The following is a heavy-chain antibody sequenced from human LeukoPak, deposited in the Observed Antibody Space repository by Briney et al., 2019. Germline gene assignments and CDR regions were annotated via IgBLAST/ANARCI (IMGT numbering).Heavy chain of an antibody. D-gene: IGHD3-10*01. CDR3: ARDSFALFGIVMVRGVLLPNFDY. J-gene: IGHJ4*02. CDR1: GYTFTSYG. Sequence: GASVKVSCKASGYTFTSYGINWLRQAPGQGLEWMGWISAYNGNTNYAQKLQGRVTMTTDTSTSTAYMELRSLRSDDTAVYYCARDSFALFGIVMVRGVLLPNFDYWGQGTLVTVSS. CDR2: ISAYNGNT. V-gene: IGHV1-18*01.